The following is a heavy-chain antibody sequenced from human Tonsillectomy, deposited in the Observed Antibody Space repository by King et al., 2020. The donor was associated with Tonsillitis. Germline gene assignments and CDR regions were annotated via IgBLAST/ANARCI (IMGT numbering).Heavy chain of an antibody. J-gene: IGHJ3*02. Sequence: VQLQESGPGLVKPSETLSLTCTVSGGSISSYYWSWIRQPPGKGLEWIGYIYYSGSTNYNPSLKSRVTISVDTSKNQFSLKLSSVTAADTAVYYCARAESGWYGAFDIWGQGTMVTVSS. CDR3: ARAESGWYGAFDI. CDR2: IYYSGST. V-gene: IGHV4-59*01. CDR1: GGSISSYY. D-gene: IGHD6-19*01.